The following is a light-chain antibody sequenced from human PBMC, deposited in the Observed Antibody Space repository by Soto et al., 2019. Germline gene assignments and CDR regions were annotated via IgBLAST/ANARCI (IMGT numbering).Light chain of an antibody. CDR3: QSYESSLRGLV. Sequence: QSVLTQPPSVSGAPGQRVTISCTGSSSNIGAGYDVHWYQQLPGTAPKLLIYGNSNRPSGVPDRFSGSKSGTSASLAITGRRGGDEADYSCQSYESSLRGLVFGTGTKVT. V-gene: IGLV1-40*01. CDR2: GNS. J-gene: IGLJ1*01. CDR1: SSNIGAGYD.